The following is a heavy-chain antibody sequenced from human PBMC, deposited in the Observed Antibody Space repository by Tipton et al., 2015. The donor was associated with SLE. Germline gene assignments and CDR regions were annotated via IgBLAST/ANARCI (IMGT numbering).Heavy chain of an antibody. CDR2: IYYSGST. J-gene: IGHJ6*02. D-gene: IGHD5-18*01. V-gene: IGHV4-59*11. CDR1: GGSISSHY. Sequence: TLSLTCTVFGGSISSHYWSWILQPPGKGLEWIGYIYYSGSTNYNPPLKSRGTISVDTSKNQFSLKLSSVTAADTAVYYCARSVHLYSYGALYYYYGMDVWGQGTTVTVSS. CDR3: ARSVHLYSYGALYYYYGMDV.